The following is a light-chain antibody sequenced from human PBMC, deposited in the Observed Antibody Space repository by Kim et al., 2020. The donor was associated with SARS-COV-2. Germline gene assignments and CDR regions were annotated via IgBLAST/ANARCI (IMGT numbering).Light chain of an antibody. CDR1: SSDVGGYNY. V-gene: IGLV2-14*03. CDR2: DVT. CDR3: SSYTNNWSLV. J-gene: IGLJ3*02. Sequence: QSALTQPASVSGSPGQSITISCTGTSSDVGGYNYVSWYQQHPGKAPKLMIYDVTNRPSGVSNRFSGSKSGTTASLTISGLQAEDEADYYYSSYTNNWSLVFGGGTQLTVL.